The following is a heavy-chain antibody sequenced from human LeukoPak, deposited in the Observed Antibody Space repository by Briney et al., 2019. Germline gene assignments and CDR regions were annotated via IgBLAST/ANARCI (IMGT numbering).Heavy chain of an antibody. D-gene: IGHD6-19*01. J-gene: IGHJ4*02. CDR1: GFTFSSSA. Sequence: PGRSLRLSCAASGFTFSSSAMHWVRQAPGKGLEWVAVISYDGSNKYYPDSVKGRFTISRDNSKNTLYLQMNSLRAEDTAVYYCAGDGRSSGWHGYFDYWGQGTLVTVSS. CDR2: ISYDGSNK. CDR3: AGDGRSSGWHGYFDY. V-gene: IGHV3-30*04.